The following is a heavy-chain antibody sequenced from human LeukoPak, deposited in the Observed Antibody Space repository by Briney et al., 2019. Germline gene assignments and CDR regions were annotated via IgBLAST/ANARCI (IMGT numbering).Heavy chain of an antibody. CDR3: ARVIMITFGGVIVYFDY. CDR1: GYTFTSYA. Sequence: ASVKVSCQASGYTFTSYAMNWVRPAPGQGGEGVGWIHNNTGNPTYAQGFTVRFVFSLDTSVSTAYLQISSLKAEDTAVYYCARVIMITFGGVIVYFDYWGQGTLVTVSS. V-gene: IGHV7-4-1*02. D-gene: IGHD3-16*02. CDR2: IHNNTGNP. J-gene: IGHJ4*02.